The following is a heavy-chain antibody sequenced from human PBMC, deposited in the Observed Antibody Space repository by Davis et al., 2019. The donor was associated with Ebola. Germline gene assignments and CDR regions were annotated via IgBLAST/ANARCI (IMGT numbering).Heavy chain of an antibody. CDR2: INPSGGST. CDR3: ARDGTGYTLAMDV. V-gene: IGHV1-46*01. Sequence: ASVKVSCKASGYTFPSYYMHWVRQAPGQGLEWVGIINPSGGSTSYAQKFQGRVTMTRDTSTSTVYMELSSLRSEDTAVYYCARDGTGYTLAMDVWGKGTTVTVSS. CDR1: GYTFPSYY. J-gene: IGHJ6*04. D-gene: IGHD6-13*01.